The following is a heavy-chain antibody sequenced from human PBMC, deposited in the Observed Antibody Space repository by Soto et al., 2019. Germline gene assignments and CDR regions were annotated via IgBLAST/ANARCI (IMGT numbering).Heavy chain of an antibody. CDR3: ARAYLGAFFDY. V-gene: IGHV4-59*01. J-gene: IGHJ4*02. Sequence: SETLSLTCTVSGGSISSYYWSWIRQPPGKGLEWIGYIYYSGSTNYNPSLKSRVTISVDTSKNQFSLKLSSVTAADTAVYYCARAYLGAFFDYWGQGTLVTVSS. D-gene: IGHD3-10*01. CDR1: GGSISSYY. CDR2: IYYSGST.